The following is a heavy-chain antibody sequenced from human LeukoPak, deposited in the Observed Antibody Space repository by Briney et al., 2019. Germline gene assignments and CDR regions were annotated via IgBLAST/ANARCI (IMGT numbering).Heavy chain of an antibody. CDR3: ARGIADPYSFDS. Sequence: PSETLSLTCTVSGGSIDFYYWSWIRQPAGKGLEWIGRIYSTGSTNYSPSLKSRVTMSVDKSKNQFSLNLSSVTAADTAVYYCARGIADPYSFDSWGQGTLVTVSS. CDR1: GGSIDFYY. CDR2: IYSTGST. D-gene: IGHD6-13*01. V-gene: IGHV4-4*07. J-gene: IGHJ4*02.